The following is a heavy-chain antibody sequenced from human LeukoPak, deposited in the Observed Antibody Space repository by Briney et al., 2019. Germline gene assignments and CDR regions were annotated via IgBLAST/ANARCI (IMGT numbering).Heavy chain of an antibody. J-gene: IGHJ3*02. CDR3: ARGTRGDDAFDI. CDR2: SSTYNGNT. V-gene: IGHV1-18*01. CDR1: GYTFTSYA. D-gene: IGHD3-16*01. Sequence: ASVKVSCKASGYTFTSYAISWVRQAPGQGLEWMGWSSTYNGNTNYAQKFQGRVTMTTDTSTSTAYMELRSLRSDDTAVYYCARGTRGDDAFDIWGQGTMVTVSS.